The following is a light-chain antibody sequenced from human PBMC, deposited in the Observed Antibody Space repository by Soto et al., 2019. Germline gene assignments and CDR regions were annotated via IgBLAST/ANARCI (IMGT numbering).Light chain of an antibody. CDR2: GNS. J-gene: IGLJ2*01. CDR1: SSNIGAGYD. V-gene: IGLV1-40*01. CDR3: QSYASSLSAVV. Sequence: QSVLTQPPSVSGAPGQRVTISCTGSSSNIGAGYDVHWYQQLPGTAPKLLIYGNSNRPSGVPDRFSGSKSGTSASLAITGLQDEDEADYYCQSYASSLSAVVFGGGIKLTVL.